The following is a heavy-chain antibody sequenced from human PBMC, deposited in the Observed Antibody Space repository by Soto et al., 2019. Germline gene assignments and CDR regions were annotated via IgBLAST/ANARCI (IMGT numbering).Heavy chain of an antibody. CDR2: ISSDTSNI. D-gene: IGHD4-17*01. V-gene: IGHV3-48*01. Sequence: GGSLRLSCAASGFTFSTYRMHWVRQAPGKGLEWVSYISSDTSNIAYADSVKGRFTISRDNAKNSLFLQMNSLRAEDTAVYYCARDLASTTIPNYWGQGTLVTVSS. CDR3: ARDLASTTIPNY. J-gene: IGHJ4*02. CDR1: GFTFSTYR.